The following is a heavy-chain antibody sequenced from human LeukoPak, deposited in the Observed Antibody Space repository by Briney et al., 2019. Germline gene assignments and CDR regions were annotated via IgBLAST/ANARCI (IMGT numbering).Heavy chain of an antibody. V-gene: IGHV4-30-4*01. CDR1: GGSISSDDYY. CDR2: IYYSGST. CDR3: DRNNYSGSGTYYDNWFDR. J-gene: IGHJ5*02. Sequence: SETLSLTCTVSGGSISSDDYYWSWIRHTPGKGLEGIMYIYYSGSTYYNTSLKSRVTISVDTSKNHFSLNLSSVTAADAAVYYCDRNNYSGSGTYYDNWFDRWGQGTLVTVSS. D-gene: IGHD3-10*01.